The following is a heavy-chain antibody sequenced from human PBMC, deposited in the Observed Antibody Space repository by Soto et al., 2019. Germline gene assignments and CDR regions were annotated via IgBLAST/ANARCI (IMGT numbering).Heavy chain of an antibody. CDR1: GFTFSDYA. D-gene: IGHD2-15*01. Sequence: EVQVVESGGGLVQPGGSLRLSCSASGFTFSDYAMHWVRQAPGKGLEYVSSISSDGRPTYYADSVKGRFAISRDNSRNTLYLQMSSLRAEDTAVYYCVKDRWIDYWGQGTLVTVSS. J-gene: IGHJ4*02. V-gene: IGHV3-64D*06. CDR2: ISSDGRPT. CDR3: VKDRWIDY.